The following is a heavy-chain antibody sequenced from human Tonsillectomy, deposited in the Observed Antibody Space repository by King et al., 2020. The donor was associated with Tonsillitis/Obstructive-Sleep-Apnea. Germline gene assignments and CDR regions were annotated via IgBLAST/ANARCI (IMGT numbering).Heavy chain of an antibody. D-gene: IGHD5-18*01. V-gene: IGHV7-4-1*02. CDR2: IETNTGNP. J-gene: IGHJ4*02. Sequence: VQLVESGSELKKPGASVKVSCKASGYTFTSFAMNWVRQAPGQGLEWIGWIETNTGNPTYAQGFTGRFVFSLDTYVSTEYLQISSLKAEDTAVYYCAREDLHTAMVGDYWGQGTLVTVSS. CDR3: AREDLHTAMVGDY. CDR1: GYTFTSFA.